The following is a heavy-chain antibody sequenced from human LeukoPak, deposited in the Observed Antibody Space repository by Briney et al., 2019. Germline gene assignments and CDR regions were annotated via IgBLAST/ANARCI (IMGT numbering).Heavy chain of an antibody. V-gene: IGHV3-23*01. CDR3: ARGHYYYDSSGYLRDYDAFDI. CDR1: GFLFRNYG. CDR2: VSPNCENA. J-gene: IGHJ3*02. D-gene: IGHD3-22*01. Sequence: SGGSLRLSCAASGFLFRNYGMHWVRQPPGKGLEWVSGVSPNCENAYYADSVKGRFTISRDNSKNTVYLQVRTLRAEDTAVYYCARGHYYYDSSGYLRDYDAFDIWGQGTMVTVSS.